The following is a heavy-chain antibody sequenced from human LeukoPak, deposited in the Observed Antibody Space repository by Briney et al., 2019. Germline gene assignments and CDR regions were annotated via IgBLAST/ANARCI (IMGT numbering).Heavy chain of an antibody. Sequence: GGSLRLSCAASGFTFSSYAMTWVRQAPGKGLEWVSGISGSGGSTYYADSVKGRFTISRDNSKNTLYLQMSSLRAEGTAVYYCARTAPAAIYWFDPWGQGTLVTVTS. CDR2: ISGSGGST. J-gene: IGHJ5*02. D-gene: IGHD2-2*02. V-gene: IGHV3-23*01. CDR1: GFTFSSYA. CDR3: ARTAPAAIYWFDP.